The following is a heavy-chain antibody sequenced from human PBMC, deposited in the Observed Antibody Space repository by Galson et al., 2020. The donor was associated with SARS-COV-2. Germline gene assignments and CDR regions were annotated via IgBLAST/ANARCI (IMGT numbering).Heavy chain of an antibody. V-gene: IGHV1-18*01. CDR3: ARGQLLRFVVYYMDV. J-gene: IGHJ6*03. Sequence: GESLKISCKASGYTFNSYGISWVRQAPRQGLEWMGWISAYNGNTNYAQKLQGRVTMTTDTSTSTAYMELRSLRSDDTAVDYCARGQLLRFVVYYMDVWGKGTTVTVSS. CDR2: ISAYNGNT. CDR1: GYTFNSYG. D-gene: IGHD3-3*01.